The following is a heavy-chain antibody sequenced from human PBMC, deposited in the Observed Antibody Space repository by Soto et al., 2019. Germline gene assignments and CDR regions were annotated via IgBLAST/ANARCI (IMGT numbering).Heavy chain of an antibody. CDR3: ARGGLYCYSNGCLMNAFDV. V-gene: IGHV3-21*01. J-gene: IGHJ3*01. CDR1: GFNFNSYS. CDR2: ISSSSNYF. D-gene: IGHD4-4*01. Sequence: EVQVVESGGGLVKPGGSLRLSCVASGFNFNSYSMNWVRQAPGKGLEWVSSISSSSNYFYHADSVKGRFTSSRDNAKNSLVPKMNSLRADDTAVYDGARGGLYCYSNGCLMNAFDVWGQGTMVTVSS.